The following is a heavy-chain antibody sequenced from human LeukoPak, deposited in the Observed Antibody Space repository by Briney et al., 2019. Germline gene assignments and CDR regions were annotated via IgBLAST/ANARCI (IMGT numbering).Heavy chain of an antibody. CDR1: GFTYSSYS. J-gene: IGHJ4*02. CDR3: ARELASHYDILTGYFGPDY. V-gene: IGHV3-30*03. Sequence: GGSLRLSCAASGFTYSSYSMNWVRQAPGKGLEWVAVISYDGSNKYYADSVKGRFTISRDNSKNTLYLQMNSLRAEDTAVYYCARELASHYDILTGYFGPDYWGQGTLVTVSS. CDR2: ISYDGSNK. D-gene: IGHD3-9*01.